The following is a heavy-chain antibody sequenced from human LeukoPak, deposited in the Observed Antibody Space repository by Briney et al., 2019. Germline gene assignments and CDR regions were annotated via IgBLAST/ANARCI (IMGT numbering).Heavy chain of an antibody. V-gene: IGHV3-48*03. D-gene: IGHD5-18*01. J-gene: IGHJ4*02. CDR3: ARVPGWGYSSPQDY. CDR1: GFTFSSYE. CDR2: ISSSGITI. Sequence: PGGSLRLSCAASGFTFSSYEMNWVRQAPGKGLEWVSYISSSGITIYYADSVKGRFTISRDNAKNSLYLQMNSLRAEDTAVYYCARVPGWGYSSPQDYWGQGTLVTVSS.